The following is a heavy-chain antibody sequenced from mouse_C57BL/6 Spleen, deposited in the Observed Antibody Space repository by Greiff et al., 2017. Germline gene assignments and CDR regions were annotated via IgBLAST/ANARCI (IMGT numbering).Heavy chain of an antibody. J-gene: IGHJ4*01. CDR2: IDPENGDT. CDR1: GFNIKDDY. V-gene: IGHV14-4*01. CDR3: TTSHYGSSYSAMDY. D-gene: IGHD1-1*01. Sequence: VQLQQSGAELVRPGASVKLSCTASGFNIKDDYMHWVKQRPEQGLEWIGRIDPENGDTEYASKFQGKATITADTSSNTAYLQLSSLTSEDTAVYYCTTSHYGSSYSAMDYWGQGTSVTVSS.